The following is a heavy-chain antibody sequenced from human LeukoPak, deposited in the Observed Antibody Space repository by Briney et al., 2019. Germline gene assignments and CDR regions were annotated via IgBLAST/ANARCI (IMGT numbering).Heavy chain of an antibody. D-gene: IGHD2-2*02. CDR1: GYTFTGYY. CDR2: INPNSGGT. CDR3: ARADCSSTSCYSYYYYGMDV. Sequence: GASVKVSCKAPGYTFTGYYMHWVRQAPGQGLEWMGWINPNSGGTNYAQKFQGWVTMTRDTSISTAYMELSRLRSDDTAVYYCARADCSSTSCYSYYYYGMDVWGQGTTVTVSS. J-gene: IGHJ6*02. V-gene: IGHV1-2*04.